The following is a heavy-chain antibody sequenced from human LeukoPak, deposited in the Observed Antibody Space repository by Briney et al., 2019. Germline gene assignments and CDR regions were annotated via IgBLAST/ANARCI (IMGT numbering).Heavy chain of an antibody. CDR3: ARAPRGIAAAGT. J-gene: IGHJ5*02. CDR1: GGTFSSYA. D-gene: IGHD6-13*01. CDR2: IIPILGIA. V-gene: IGHV1-69*04. Sequence: HRASVKVSCKASGGTFSSYAISWVRQAPGQGLEWMGRIIPILGIANYAQKFQGRVTITADKSTSTAYMELSSLRSEDTAVYYCARAPRGIAAAGTWGQGTLVTVSS.